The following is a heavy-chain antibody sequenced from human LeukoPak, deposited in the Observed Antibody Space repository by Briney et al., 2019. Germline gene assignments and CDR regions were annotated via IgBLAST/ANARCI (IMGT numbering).Heavy chain of an antibody. J-gene: IGHJ4*02. Sequence: PGGSLRLSCAASGFTFSDYVMNWVRQAPGRGLEWVSSITGSSSHMYYGDSMKGRFTISRDNAKNSLYLHVDSLRAEDTALYYCARAEMTTVGEYYFDSWGQGTLVTVSS. D-gene: IGHD4-11*01. V-gene: IGHV3-21*01. CDR1: GFTFSDYV. CDR2: ITGSSSHM. CDR3: ARAEMTTVGEYYFDS.